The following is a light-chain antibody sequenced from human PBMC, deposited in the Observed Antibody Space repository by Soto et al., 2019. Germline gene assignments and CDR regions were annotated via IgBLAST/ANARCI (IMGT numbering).Light chain of an antibody. CDR2: GTT. CDR1: SSNIGAGYD. V-gene: IGLV1-40*01. J-gene: IGLJ1*01. CDR3: QSYDGTLSGSYV. Sequence: VLTQPPSVSGAPGQRVTISCTGSSSNIGAGYDVHWYQQLPGTAPKLIIYGTTNRPSGVPDRFSGSKSGTSASLAITGLQAEDEADYYCQSYDGTLSGSYVFGIGTKVTAL.